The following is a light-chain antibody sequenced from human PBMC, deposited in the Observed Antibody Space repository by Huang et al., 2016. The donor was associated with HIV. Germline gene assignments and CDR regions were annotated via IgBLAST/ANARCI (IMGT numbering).Light chain of an antibody. CDR2: GAY. J-gene: IGKJ1*01. CDR3: QQYGSSPWT. V-gene: IGKV3-20*01. CDR1: QSVSSTY. Sequence: EIVLTQSPGTLSLSPGERATLSCRASQSVSSTYLAWYQHKPGQAPRLLIYGAYSRATGIPYRFRGRVSGTEFTLTISRLEPEDSAVYYCQQYGSSPWTFGQGTKVEIK.